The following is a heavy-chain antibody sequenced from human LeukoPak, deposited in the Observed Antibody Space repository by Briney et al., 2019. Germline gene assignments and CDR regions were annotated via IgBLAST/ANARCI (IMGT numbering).Heavy chain of an antibody. CDR3: ARRGGSPVIYYFDY. Sequence: GGSLRLSCAASGFTFSSHWMHWVRQAPGKGLVWVSRINSDGSSTSYADSVKGRFTISRDNAKNTLYLQMNSLRAEDTAVYYCARRGGSPVIYYFDYWGQGTLVTVSS. D-gene: IGHD1-26*01. V-gene: IGHV3-74*01. CDR1: GFTFSSHW. CDR2: INSDGSST. J-gene: IGHJ4*02.